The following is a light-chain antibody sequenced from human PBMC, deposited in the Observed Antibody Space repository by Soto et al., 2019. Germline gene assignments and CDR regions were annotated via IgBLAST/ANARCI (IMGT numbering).Light chain of an antibody. Sequence: QSALTQPPSASGSPGQAVTISCTGTSSDIGAYNYVSWYQQHPGKAPKLILYEVTKRPSGVPDRFSGSKSGNTASLTVAGLQTADEADYYCSACAGSSTLFGGGTKLTVL. J-gene: IGLJ2*01. CDR2: EVT. CDR1: SSDIGAYNY. CDR3: SACAGSSTL. V-gene: IGLV2-8*01.